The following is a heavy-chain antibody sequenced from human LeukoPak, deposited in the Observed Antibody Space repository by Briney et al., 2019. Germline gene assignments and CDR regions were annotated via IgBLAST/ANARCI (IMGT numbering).Heavy chain of an antibody. CDR3: AKWVGGYCSGGSCYNYYYYYMDV. CDR2: LPSSSHYI. D-gene: IGHD2-15*01. V-gene: IGHV3-21*01. CDR1: GFTFSDYS. Sequence: PGGSLRLSCTASGFTFSDYSMNWLRQAPGKGLEWVSSLPSSSHYIYYADSVKGRFTISRENAKISLYLQMNSLRADDTAVYYCAKWVGGYCSGGSCYNYYYYYMDVWGKGTTVTVSS. J-gene: IGHJ6*03.